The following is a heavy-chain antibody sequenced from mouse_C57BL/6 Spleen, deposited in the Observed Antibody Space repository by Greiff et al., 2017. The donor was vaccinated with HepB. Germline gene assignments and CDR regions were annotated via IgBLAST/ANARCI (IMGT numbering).Heavy chain of an antibody. J-gene: IGHJ4*01. Sequence: QVQLQQSGPELVKPGASVKISCKASGYAFSSSWMNWVKQRPGKGLEWIGRIYPGDGDTNYNGKFKGKATLTADKSSSTAYMQLSSLTSEDSAVYFCARKGIRFDYAMDYWGQGTSVTVSS. V-gene: IGHV1-82*01. CDR2: IYPGDGDT. CDR3: ARKGIRFDYAMDY. CDR1: GYAFSSSW.